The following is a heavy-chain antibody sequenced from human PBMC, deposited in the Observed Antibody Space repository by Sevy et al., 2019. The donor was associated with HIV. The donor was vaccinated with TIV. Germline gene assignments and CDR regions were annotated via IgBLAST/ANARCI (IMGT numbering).Heavy chain of an antibody. Sequence: SETLSLTCAVYGGSFSGYYWSWIRQPPGKGLEWIGEINHSGNTNYNPSLKSRVTISVDTSKNQFSLKLSSVTAADTAVYYCARGLTDIVVVVAATDYYYGMDVWGQGTTVTVSS. CDR1: GGSFSGYY. D-gene: IGHD2-15*01. V-gene: IGHV4-34*01. CDR2: INHSGNT. CDR3: ARGLTDIVVVVAATDYYYGMDV. J-gene: IGHJ6*02.